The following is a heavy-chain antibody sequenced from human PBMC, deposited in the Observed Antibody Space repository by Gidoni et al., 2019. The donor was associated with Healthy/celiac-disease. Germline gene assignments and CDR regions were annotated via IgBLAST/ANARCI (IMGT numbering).Heavy chain of an antibody. V-gene: IGHV1-18*01. CDR3: ARGSSGYSFFDY. Sequence: QVQSVQSGDEAKKPAAAAKPSSTALRYTFTSYGISWVRQAPGQGLEWMGWISAYTGNTNYAQRLQGRVTMTTDTSTSTAYMELRSLRSDDTAVYYCARGSSGYSFFDYWGQGTLVTVSS. CDR2: ISAYTGNT. CDR1: RYTFTSYG. D-gene: IGHD3-22*01. J-gene: IGHJ4*02.